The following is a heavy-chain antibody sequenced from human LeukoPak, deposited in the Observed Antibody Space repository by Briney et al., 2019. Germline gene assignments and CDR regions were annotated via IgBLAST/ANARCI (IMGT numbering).Heavy chain of an antibody. CDR2: IYHSGST. J-gene: IGHJ3*01. CDR3: ARDVHIYGNAFGV. Sequence: SETLSLTCTVSGYSINSNFYWGWIRQSPAKGLEWIGSIYHSGSTYYNPSLKNRITISVDTSTNQFSLKLSSVTASDTAMYYCARDVHIYGNAFGVWGQGTMVTVSS. D-gene: IGHD1-1*01. V-gene: IGHV4-38-2*02. CDR1: GYSINSNFY.